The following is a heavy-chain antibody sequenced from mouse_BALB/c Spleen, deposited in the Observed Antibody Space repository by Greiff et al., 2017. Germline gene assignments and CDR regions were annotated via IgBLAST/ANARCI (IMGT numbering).Heavy chain of an antibody. CDR2: IDPENGNT. Sequence: EVQLQQSGAELVRPGALVKLSCKASGFNIKDYSMHWVKQRPEQGLEWIGWIDPENGNTIYDPKFQGKASITADTSSNTAYLQLSSLTSEDTAVYYCASRAGGNWYFDVWGAGTTVTVSS. CDR3: ASRAGGNWYFDV. CDR1: GFNIKDYS. J-gene: IGHJ1*01. V-gene: IGHV14-1*02. D-gene: IGHD2-14*01.